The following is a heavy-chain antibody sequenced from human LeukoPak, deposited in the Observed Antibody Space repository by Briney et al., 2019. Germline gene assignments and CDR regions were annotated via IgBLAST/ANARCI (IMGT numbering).Heavy chain of an antibody. CDR2: IYYSGST. V-gene: IGHV4-59*12. CDR3: AREVYDFWSGWRDAFDI. CDR1: GGSISSYY. J-gene: IGHJ3*02. Sequence: SETLSLTCTVSGGSISSYYWSWIRQPPGKGLEWIGYIYYSGSTNYNPSLKSRVTMSVDTSKNQFSLKLSSVTAADTAVYYCAREVYDFWSGWRDAFDIWGQGTMVTVSS. D-gene: IGHD3-3*01.